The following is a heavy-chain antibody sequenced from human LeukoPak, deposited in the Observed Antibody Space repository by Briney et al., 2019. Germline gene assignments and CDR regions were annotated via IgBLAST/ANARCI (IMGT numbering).Heavy chain of an antibody. CDR1: GGTFSSYA. CDR3: AKDGVDYGDYLGLEYFQH. D-gene: IGHD4-17*01. CDR2: IIPILGIA. V-gene: IGHV1-69*04. J-gene: IGHJ1*01. Sequence: ASVKVSCKASGGTFSSYAISWVRQAPGQGLEWMGRIIPILGIANYAQKFQGRVTITADKSTSTAYMELSSLRSEDTAVYYCAKDGVDYGDYLGLEYFQHWGQGTLVTVSS.